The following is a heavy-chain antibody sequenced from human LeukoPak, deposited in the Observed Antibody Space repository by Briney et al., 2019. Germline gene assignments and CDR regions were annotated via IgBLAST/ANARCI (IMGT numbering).Heavy chain of an antibody. CDR3: ARGASGTYYTADSHYYNVDV. CDR1: GYTFINYG. Sequence: ASVKVSCKASGYTFINYGVNWLRQAPGQGLEWMGWINTYNGNTNHAHKFQGRVSMTTDTSTNTAYMELRSLSSDDTAIYYCARGASGTYYTADSHYYNVDVWGQGTTVTVS. CDR2: INTYNGNT. J-gene: IGHJ6*02. D-gene: IGHD3-10*01. V-gene: IGHV1-18*01.